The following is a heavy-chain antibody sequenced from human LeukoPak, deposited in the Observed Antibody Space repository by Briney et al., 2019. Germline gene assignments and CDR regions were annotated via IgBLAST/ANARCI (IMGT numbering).Heavy chain of an antibody. V-gene: IGHV4-34*01. Sequence: SETLSLTCAVYGGAFSGYSWSWIRQPPGKGLEWIGEIDPNGTTNYNPSLKSRVIVSVDTSKNQFSLNLNSVTAADTALYYCARGRSYEYGDYDYWGQGTLVTVSS. D-gene: IGHD3-16*01. CDR2: IDPNGTT. CDR3: ARGRSYEYGDYDY. J-gene: IGHJ4*02. CDR1: GGAFSGYS.